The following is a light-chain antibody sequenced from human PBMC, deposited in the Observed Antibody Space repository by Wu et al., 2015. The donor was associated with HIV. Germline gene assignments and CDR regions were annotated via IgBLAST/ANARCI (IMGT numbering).Light chain of an antibody. Sequence: EIVLTQSPGTLSLSPGERAILSCRARQSVSSNYLAWYQQKPGQAPRLLIYGASGRATGIPDRFSGSGSGTDFTLTITRLEPEDFAVYYCQQYGSSPLFTFGPGTKVDIK. J-gene: IGKJ3*01. V-gene: IGKV3-20*01. CDR3: QQYGSSPLFT. CDR1: QSVSSNY. CDR2: GAS.